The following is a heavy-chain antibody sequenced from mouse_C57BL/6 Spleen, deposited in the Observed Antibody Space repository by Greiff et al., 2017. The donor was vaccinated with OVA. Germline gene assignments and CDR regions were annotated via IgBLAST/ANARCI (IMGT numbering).Heavy chain of an antibody. CDR2: ISSGGDYI. CDR1: GFTFSSYA. J-gene: IGHJ3*01. Sequence: EVQGVESGEGLVKPGGSLKLSCAASGFTFSSYAMSWVRQTPEKRLEWVAYISSGGDYIYYADTVKGRFTISRDNARNTLYLQMSSLKSEDTAMYYCTRGDGYPSFAYWGQGTLVTVSA. D-gene: IGHD2-3*01. CDR3: TRGDGYPSFAY. V-gene: IGHV5-9-1*02.